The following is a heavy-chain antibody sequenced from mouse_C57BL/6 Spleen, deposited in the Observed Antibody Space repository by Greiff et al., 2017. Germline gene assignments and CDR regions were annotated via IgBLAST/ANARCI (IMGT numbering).Heavy chain of an antibody. V-gene: IGHV1-82*01. J-gene: IGHJ4*01. CDR3: ARCGNYVGGDYAMDY. D-gene: IGHD2-1*01. Sequence: QVQLQQSGPELVKPGASVKISCKASGYAFSSSWMNWVKQRPGKGLEWIGRIYPGDGDTNYNGKFKGKATLTADQSSSTAYMQLSSLTSEDSAVYFCARCGNYVGGDYAMDYWGQGTSVTVSS. CDR2: IYPGDGDT. CDR1: GYAFSSSW.